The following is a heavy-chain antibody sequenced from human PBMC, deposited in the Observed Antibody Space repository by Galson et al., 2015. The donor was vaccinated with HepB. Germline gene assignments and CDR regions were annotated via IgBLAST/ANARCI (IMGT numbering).Heavy chain of an antibody. Sequence: SLRLSCAASGFTVSSNYMSWVRQAPGKGLEWVSVIYSGGSTYYADSVKGRFTISRDNSKNTLYLQMNSLRAEDTAVYYCARDRLYGDYDGGDYYYGMDVWGQGTTVTVSS. V-gene: IGHV3-66*01. CDR2: IYSGGST. J-gene: IGHJ6*02. CDR3: ARDRLYGDYDGGDYYYGMDV. D-gene: IGHD4-17*01. CDR1: GFTVSSNY.